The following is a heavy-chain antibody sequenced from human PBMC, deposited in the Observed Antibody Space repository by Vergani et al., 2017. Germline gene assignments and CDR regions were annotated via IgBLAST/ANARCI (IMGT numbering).Heavy chain of an antibody. CDR1: GCTFSSYA. J-gene: IGHJ1*01. D-gene: IGHD2-2*01. Sequence: QVQLVQSGAEVKKPGSSVKVSCKASGCTFSSYAISWVRQAPGQGLEWMGGIIPIFGTANYAQKFQGRVTITADESTSTAYMELSSLRSEDTAVYYCARSYCSSTSCPNIVHHAEYFQHWGQGTLVTVSS. CDR3: ARSYCSSTSCPNIVHHAEYFQH. V-gene: IGHV1-69*01. CDR2: IIPIFGTA.